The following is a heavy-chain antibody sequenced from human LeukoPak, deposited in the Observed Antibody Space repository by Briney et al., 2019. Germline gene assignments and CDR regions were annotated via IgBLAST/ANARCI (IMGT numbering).Heavy chain of an antibody. CDR3: AKENTLYYYGMDV. J-gene: IGHJ6*02. Sequence: GRSLRLSCAASGFTFDDYAMHWVRQAPGKGLEWVSGISWNSGSIGYADSVKGRFTISRDNAKNSLYLQMNSLRAEDTALYYCAKENTLYYYGMDVWGQGTTVTVSS. V-gene: IGHV3-9*01. CDR2: ISWNSGSI. CDR1: GFTFDDYA. D-gene: IGHD2/OR15-2a*01.